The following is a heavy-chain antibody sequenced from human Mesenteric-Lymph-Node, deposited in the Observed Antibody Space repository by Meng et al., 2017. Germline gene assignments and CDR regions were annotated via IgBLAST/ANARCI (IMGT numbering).Heavy chain of an antibody. CDR1: GFTFTNYG. J-gene: IGHJ6*02. V-gene: IGHV1-18*01. Sequence: ASVKVSCKASGFTFTNYGISWVRQAPGQGLEWMGWISAYNGNTNYAQKLQGRVTMTTDTSTSTAYMELRSLRSDDTAVYYCARDLRLLWFGELSGQGYGMDVWGQGTTVTVSS. CDR3: ARDLRLLWFGELSGQGYGMDV. CDR2: ISAYNGNT. D-gene: IGHD3-10*01.